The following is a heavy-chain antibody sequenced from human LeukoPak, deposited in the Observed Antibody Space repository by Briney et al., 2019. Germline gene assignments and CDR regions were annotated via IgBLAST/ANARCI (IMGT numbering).Heavy chain of an antibody. D-gene: IGHD6-13*01. CDR2: ISYDGSNK. CDR3: AKDRSSSWSLDY. CDR1: GFTFSSYG. Sequence: QFGGSLRLSCAASGFTFSSYGMHWVRPPPGKGLEWVAVISYDGSNKYYADSVKGRFTISRDNSKNTLYLQMTSLSAEDTAVYYCAKDRSSSWSLDYWGQGTLVTVSS. V-gene: IGHV3-30*18. J-gene: IGHJ4*02.